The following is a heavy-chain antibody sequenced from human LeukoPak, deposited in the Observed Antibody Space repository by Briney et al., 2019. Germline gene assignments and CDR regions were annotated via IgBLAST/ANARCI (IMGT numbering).Heavy chain of an antibody. CDR2: ISSSGSTI. Sequence: GGSLRLSCAASGFTFSSYWMTWVRQAPGKGLEWVSYISSSGSTIYYADSVKGRFTISRDNAKNSLYLQMNSLRAEDTAVYYCAREYGSGSLDYWGQGTLVTVSS. D-gene: IGHD3-10*01. J-gene: IGHJ4*02. CDR1: GFTFSSYW. V-gene: IGHV3-48*03. CDR3: AREYGSGSLDY.